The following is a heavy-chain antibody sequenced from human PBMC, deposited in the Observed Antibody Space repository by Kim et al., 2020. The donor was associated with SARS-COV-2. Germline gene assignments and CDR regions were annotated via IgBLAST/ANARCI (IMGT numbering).Heavy chain of an antibody. D-gene: IGHD3-16*01. J-gene: IGHJ4*02. CDR1: GGSISSYY. CDR2: IYYSGST. V-gene: IGHV4-59*13. CDR3: ARLRTVQGGYYFDY. Sequence: SETLSLTCTVSGGSISSYYWSWIRQPPGKGLEWIGYIYYSGSTNYNPSLKSRVTISVDTSKNQFSLKLSSVTAADTAVYYCARLRTVQGGYYFDYWGQGTLVTVSS.